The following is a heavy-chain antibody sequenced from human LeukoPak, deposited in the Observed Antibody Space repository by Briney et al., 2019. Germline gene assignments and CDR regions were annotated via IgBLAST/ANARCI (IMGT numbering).Heavy chain of an antibody. CDR3: ARGQRLLRRGYYYGMDV. V-gene: IGHV4-34*01. J-gene: IGHJ6*02. Sequence: PSETLSLTCAVYGGSFSGYHWTWIRQSPGKGLKWIGEINHSGSTNYNPSLKSRVTISVDTSKNQSSLKLSSVTAADTAVYYCARGQRLLRRGYYYGMDVWGQGTTVTVSS. D-gene: IGHD2-15*01. CDR2: INHSGST. CDR1: GGSFSGYH.